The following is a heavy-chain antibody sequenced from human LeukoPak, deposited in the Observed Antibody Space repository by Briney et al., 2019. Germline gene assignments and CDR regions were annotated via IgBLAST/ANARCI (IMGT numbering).Heavy chain of an antibody. V-gene: IGHV1-58*02. CDR3: AADSGQIWFGELSNYYYYYMDV. J-gene: IGHJ6*03. Sequence: ASVKVSCKASGFTFTSSAMQWVRQARGQRLEWIGWIVVGSGNTNYAQKFQERVTITRDMSTSTAYMELSSLRSEDTAVYYCAADSGQIWFGELSNYYYYYMDVWGKGTTVTISS. CDR2: IVVGSGNT. D-gene: IGHD3-10*01. CDR1: GFTFTSSA.